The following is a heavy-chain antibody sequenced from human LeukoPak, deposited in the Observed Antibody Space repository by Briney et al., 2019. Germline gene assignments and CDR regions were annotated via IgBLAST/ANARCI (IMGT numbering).Heavy chain of an antibody. J-gene: IGHJ4*02. V-gene: IGHV4-38-2*02. CDR1: GFSISSGHY. CDR3: ARIFIRNGYSSYFDC. CDR2: VYQSGTT. Sequence: SEALSLTCTVSGFSISSGHYWGWVRQPPGAGLEWIGSVYQSGTTYYNPSLKSRVTTSVDMSKNQFSLRLRPVTAADTAVYYCARIFIRNGYSSYFDCWGQGTLVTVSS. D-gene: IGHD5-18*01.